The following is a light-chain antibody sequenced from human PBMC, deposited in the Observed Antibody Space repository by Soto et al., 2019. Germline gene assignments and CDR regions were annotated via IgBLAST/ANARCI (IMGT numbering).Light chain of an antibody. Sequence: QSVLTQPPSASGSPGQSVAISCTGTSSDVGGYNSVSWYQQHPGKAPKLMIYDVSKRPSGVPDRFSGSKSGNTASLTVSGLQAEDEADYYCSSYAGSNNFVFGTGAKVTVL. CDR1: SSDVGGYNS. V-gene: IGLV2-8*01. J-gene: IGLJ1*01. CDR2: DVS. CDR3: SSYAGSNNFV.